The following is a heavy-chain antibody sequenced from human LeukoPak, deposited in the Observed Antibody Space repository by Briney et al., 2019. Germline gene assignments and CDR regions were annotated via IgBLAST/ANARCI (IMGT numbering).Heavy chain of an antibody. Sequence: SETLSLTCSVSGGSITSTYYYWTWIRQPPGKDLEWIGYIFHSGSPYYNPSLKSRVTISVDRSKNQFSLNLSSVTAADTAVYYCAKARGNFYDFWSGYDCWGQGTLVTVSS. CDR1: GGSITSTYYY. V-gene: IGHV4-30-2*01. CDR2: IFHSGSP. CDR3: AKARGNFYDFWSGYDC. D-gene: IGHD3-3*01. J-gene: IGHJ4*02.